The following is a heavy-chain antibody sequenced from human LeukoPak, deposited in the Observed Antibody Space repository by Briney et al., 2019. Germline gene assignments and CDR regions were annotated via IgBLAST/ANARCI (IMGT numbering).Heavy chain of an antibody. V-gene: IGHV3-23*01. J-gene: IGHJ4*02. D-gene: IGHD6-19*01. CDR3: AKPQYSSGWYDY. Sequence: GGSLRLSCAASGFTFSSYGMSWVRQAPGKGLEWVSAISGSGGSTYYADSVKGRFTISRDNSKNRLFLQMNSLRAEDTAVYYCAKPQYSSGWYDYWGQGTLVTVSS. CDR1: GFTFSSYG. CDR2: ISGSGGST.